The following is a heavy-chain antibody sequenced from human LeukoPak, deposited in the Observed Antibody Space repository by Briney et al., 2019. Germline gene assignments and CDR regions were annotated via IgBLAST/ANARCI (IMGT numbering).Heavy chain of an antibody. CDR3: AKGGMSIQLWQHGYMVRGVPSDY. V-gene: IGHV3-23*01. CDR1: GGSISSSSYY. D-gene: IGHD3-10*01. J-gene: IGHJ4*02. Sequence: PSETLSLTCTVSGGSISSSSYYWGWIRQPPGKGLEWVSAISGSGGSTYYADSVKGRFTISRDNSKNTLYLQMNSLRAEDTAVYYCAKGGMSIQLWQHGYMVRGVPSDYWGQGTLVTVSS. CDR2: ISGSGGST.